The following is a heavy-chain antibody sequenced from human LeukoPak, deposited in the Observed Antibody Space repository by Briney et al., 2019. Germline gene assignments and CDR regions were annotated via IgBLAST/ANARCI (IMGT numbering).Heavy chain of an antibody. Sequence: PGGSLRLSCAASGFTFSSYAMSWVRQAPGKGLEWVSAISGSGGSTYYADSVKGRFTISRDNSKNTLYLQMNSLRAEDTAVYYCAKDFYDYIWGMFQPALFDYWGQGTLVTVSS. V-gene: IGHV3-23*01. CDR3: AKDFYDYIWGMFQPALFDY. CDR1: GFTFSSYA. D-gene: IGHD3-16*01. J-gene: IGHJ4*02. CDR2: ISGSGGST.